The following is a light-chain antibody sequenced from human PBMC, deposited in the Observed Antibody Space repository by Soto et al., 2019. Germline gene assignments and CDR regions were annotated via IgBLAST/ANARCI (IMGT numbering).Light chain of an antibody. Sequence: EIVLTQSPATLSLSRGEGATLSCRASQSVSSYLAWYQQKPGQAPRLLIYDTSNRATGIPARFSGSGSGTDFTLTISGLEPADLGVYYCQQRHNWPITFGQGTRLEIK. CDR2: DTS. CDR1: QSVSSY. J-gene: IGKJ5*01. CDR3: QQRHNWPIT. V-gene: IGKV3-11*01.